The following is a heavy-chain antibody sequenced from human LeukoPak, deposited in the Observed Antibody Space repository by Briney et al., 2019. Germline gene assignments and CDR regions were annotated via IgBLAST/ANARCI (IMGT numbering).Heavy chain of an antibody. D-gene: IGHD3-22*01. J-gene: IGHJ3*02. CDR3: ARQGFYYDSSGFAFDI. CDR1: GYSFSSYW. Sequence: GESLKISCKGSGYSFSSYWINWVRQMPGKGLEWMGRINPSDSYTNFSPSFQGHVTFSVDKSTSTAYLQWTSLRASDTAMYYCARQGFYYDSSGFAFDIWGQGTMVTVSS. V-gene: IGHV5-10-1*01. CDR2: INPSDSYT.